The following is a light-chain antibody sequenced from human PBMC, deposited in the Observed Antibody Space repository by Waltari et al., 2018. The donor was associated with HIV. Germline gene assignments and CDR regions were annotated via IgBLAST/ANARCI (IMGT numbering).Light chain of an antibody. V-gene: IGLV2-23*02. CDR2: EVT. J-gene: IGLJ2*01. Sequence: QSALTQPASVSGSPGQSITISCTGMSTDIGSYDLVSWYQQHPGKAPKLMIYEVTKRPSGVSNRFSGSKSGNTASLTISGLLAEDEADYHCCSYAGGITHVLFGGGTKLTVL. CDR3: CSYAGGITHVL. CDR1: STDIGSYDL.